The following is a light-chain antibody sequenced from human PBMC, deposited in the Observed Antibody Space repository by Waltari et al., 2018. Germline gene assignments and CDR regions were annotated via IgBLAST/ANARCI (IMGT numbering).Light chain of an antibody. CDR1: SSNIGSNA. J-gene: IGLJ2*01. Sequence: QSMLTQPPSASGSPGQRVSISCSGGSSNIGSNALYWYKQLPGTAPKLLMYSHVIRPSGFPDRFSGSRSGTSGSLAISGLQSEDEADYYCAAWDDSLKVVLFGGGTKLTVL. CDR2: SHV. V-gene: IGLV1-44*01. CDR3: AAWDDSLKVVL.